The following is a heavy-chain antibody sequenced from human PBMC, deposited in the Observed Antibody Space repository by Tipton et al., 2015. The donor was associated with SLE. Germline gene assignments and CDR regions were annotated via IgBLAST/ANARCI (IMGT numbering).Heavy chain of an antibody. D-gene: IGHD6-13*01. Sequence: QLVQSGGGLVQPGGSLRLSCAASGFTFSSYEMNWVRQAPGKGLEWVSYISSSGSTIYYADSVKGRFTTSRDNAKNSLYLQMNSLRAEDTAVYYCARGAAAAGTFDYWGQGTLVTVSS. CDR3: ARGAAAAGTFDY. V-gene: IGHV3-48*03. CDR2: ISSSGSTI. J-gene: IGHJ4*02. CDR1: GFTFSSYE.